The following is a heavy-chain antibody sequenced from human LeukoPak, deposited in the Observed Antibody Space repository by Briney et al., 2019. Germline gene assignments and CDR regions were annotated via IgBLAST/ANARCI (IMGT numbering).Heavy chain of an antibody. D-gene: IGHD2-8*02. V-gene: IGHV1-69*13. CDR2: IIPIFGTA. J-gene: IGHJ6*02. CDR1: GGTFSSYA. CDR3: ARDGARSSRVLGYYYYGMDV. Sequence: GASVTVSCKASGGTFSSYAISWVRQAPGQGLEWMGGIIPIFGTANYAQKFQGRVTITADESTSTAYMELSSLRSEDTAVYYCARDGARSSRVLGYYYYGMDVWGQGTTVTVSS.